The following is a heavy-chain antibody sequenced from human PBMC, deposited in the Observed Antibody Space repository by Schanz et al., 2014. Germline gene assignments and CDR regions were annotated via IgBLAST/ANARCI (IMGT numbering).Heavy chain of an antibody. CDR1: GFPFSSYA. CDR3: ARRNFYDKSAAFDY. Sequence: EGQLVESGGGLVQPGGSLRLSCAASGFPFSSYALHWVRQAPGKGLEWVGHSRNKGHSYTSEYAASVKGRFTISRDESESSLYLQMDSLKTEDTAVYYCARRNFYDKSAAFDYWGQGSLVTVSS. CDR2: SRNKGHSYTS. D-gene: IGHD3-9*01. J-gene: IGHJ4*02. V-gene: IGHV3-72*01.